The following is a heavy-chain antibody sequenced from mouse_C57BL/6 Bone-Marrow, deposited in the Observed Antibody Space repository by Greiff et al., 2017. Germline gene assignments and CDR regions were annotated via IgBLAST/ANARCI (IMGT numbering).Heavy chain of an antibody. J-gene: IGHJ1*03. CDR1: GYSITSGYD. Sequence: VQLKESGPGMVKPSQSLSLTCTVTGYSITSGYDWHWIRHFPGNKLEWMGYISYSGSTNYNPSLKSRISITHDTSQNHFFLKLNSVTTEDTATYYCARGGYGSSYEGYFDVWGTGTTVTVSS. V-gene: IGHV3-1*01. CDR3: ARGGYGSSYEGYFDV. D-gene: IGHD1-1*01. CDR2: ISYSGST.